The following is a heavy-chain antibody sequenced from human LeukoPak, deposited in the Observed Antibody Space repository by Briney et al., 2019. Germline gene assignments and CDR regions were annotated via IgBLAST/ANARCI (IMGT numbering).Heavy chain of an antibody. D-gene: IGHD2-2*01. V-gene: IGHV3-11*01. J-gene: IGHJ5*02. CDR1: GFTFSDYY. CDR2: ISSSGSTI. Sequence: PGGSLRLSCAASGFTFSDYYMSWIRQAPGKGLEWVSYISSSGSTIYYADSVKGRFTISRDNAKNSLYLQMNSLRAEDTAVYYCARDRIQKPAGLVDWFDPWGQGTLVTVSS. CDR3: ARDRIQKPAGLVDWFDP.